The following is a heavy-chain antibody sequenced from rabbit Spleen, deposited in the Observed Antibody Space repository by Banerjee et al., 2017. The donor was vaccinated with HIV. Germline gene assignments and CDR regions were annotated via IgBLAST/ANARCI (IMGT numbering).Heavy chain of an antibody. CDR2: IAGSSSGFT. CDR1: GFSFSNNYD. D-gene: IGHD8-1*01. V-gene: IGHV1S45*01. J-gene: IGHJ6*01. CDR3: ARDSGSSFSSYGMDL. Sequence: QEQLVESGGGLVQPEGSLTLTCTASGFSFSNNYDMCWVRQAPGKGLEWISCIAGSSSGFTYSATWAKGRFTISKTSSTTVTLQMTSLTAADTATYFCARDSGSSFSSYGMDLCGPGTLVTVS.